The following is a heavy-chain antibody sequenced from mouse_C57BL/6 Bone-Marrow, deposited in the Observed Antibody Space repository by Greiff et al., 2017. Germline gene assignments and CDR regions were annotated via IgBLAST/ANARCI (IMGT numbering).Heavy chain of an antibody. CDR3: ARHEYYGPGYYCDY. Sequence: VKLQESGAELVKPGASVKLSCKASGYTFTEYTIPWVKQRSGQGLEWIGWFYPGSGSLKYNEKFKDKATLTADKSASTVYMELSRLTSEDSAVYFCARHEYYGPGYYCDYWGQGTTLTVSS. J-gene: IGHJ2*01. CDR2: FYPGSGSL. D-gene: IGHD1-2*01. V-gene: IGHV1-62-2*01. CDR1: GYTFTEYT.